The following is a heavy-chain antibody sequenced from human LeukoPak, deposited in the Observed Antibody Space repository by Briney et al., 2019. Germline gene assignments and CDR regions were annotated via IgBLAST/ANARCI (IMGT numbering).Heavy chain of an antibody. D-gene: IGHD3-10*01. CDR2: MNPNSGNT. J-gene: IGHJ6*02. CDR1: GYTFTSYD. V-gene: IGHV1-8*01. CDR3: ARYYYGSGSYPPFYYYYYGMDV. Sequence: ASVKFSCKASGYTFTSYDINWVRQATGQGLEWMGWMNPNSGNTGYAQKFQGRVTMTRNTSISTAYMELSSLRSEDTAVYYCARYYYGSGSYPPFYYYYYGMDVWGQGTTVTVSS.